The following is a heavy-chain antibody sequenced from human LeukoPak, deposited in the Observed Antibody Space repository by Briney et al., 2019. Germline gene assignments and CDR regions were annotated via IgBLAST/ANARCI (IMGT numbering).Heavy chain of an antibody. Sequence: GGSLRLSCAASGFTFSNYAMTWVRQAPGKGLEWVSVIGGSGGSTHYADSVKGRFTISRDNSKNTLNLQMNSLRAEDTAVYYCAKDSSGWYYYYGMDVWGQGTTVTVSS. CDR2: IGGSGGST. CDR1: GFTFSNYA. J-gene: IGHJ6*02. D-gene: IGHD6-19*01. CDR3: AKDSSGWYYYYGMDV. V-gene: IGHV3-23*01.